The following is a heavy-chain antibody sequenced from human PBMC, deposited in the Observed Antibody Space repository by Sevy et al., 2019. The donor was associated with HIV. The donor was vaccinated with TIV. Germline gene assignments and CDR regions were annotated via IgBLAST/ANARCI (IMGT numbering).Heavy chain of an antibody. V-gene: IGHV3-7*01. CDR1: GFTFSSYW. D-gene: IGHD3-22*01. J-gene: IGHJ4*02. Sequence: GGSLRLSCAASGFTFSSYWMTWVRQAPGKGLEWVANINQVGSEKFYVDSVKGRFNISRDNAKNSLYLQMNGLGVEDTAVYYCARPYRTDPFYYSGSSGYYYPSYFDSWGQGTLVTVSS. CDR3: ARPYRTDPFYYSGSSGYYYPSYFDS. CDR2: INQVGSEK.